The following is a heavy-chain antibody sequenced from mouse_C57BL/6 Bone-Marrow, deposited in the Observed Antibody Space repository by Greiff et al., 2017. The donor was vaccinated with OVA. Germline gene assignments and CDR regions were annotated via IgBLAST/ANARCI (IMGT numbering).Heavy chain of an antibody. CDR2: IYPGSGST. V-gene: IGHV1-55*01. CDR1: GYTFTSYW. Sequence: QVQLKQPGAELVKPGASVKMSCKASGYTFTSYWITWVKQRPGQGLEWIGDIYPGSGSTNYNEKFKSKATLTVDTSSSTAYMQLSSLTSEDSAVYYCARGGYYGSSAFDYWGQGTTLTVSS. CDR3: ARGGYYGSSAFDY. J-gene: IGHJ2*01. D-gene: IGHD1-1*01.